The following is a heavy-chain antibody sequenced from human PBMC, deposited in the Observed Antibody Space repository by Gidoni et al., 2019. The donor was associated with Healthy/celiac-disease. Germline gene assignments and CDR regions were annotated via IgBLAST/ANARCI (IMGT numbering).Heavy chain of an antibody. J-gene: IGHJ4*02. CDR2: IYYSGST. CDR1: GCPISSSSYY. Sequence: QLQLQESGPGLVKPSETLSLTCTVPGCPISSSSYYWGWIRQPPGKGLEWIGSIYYSGSTYYNPSLKSRVTISVDTSKNQFSLKLSSVTAADTAVYYCARPKYYYDSSGAFDYWGQGTLVTVSS. D-gene: IGHD3-22*01. CDR3: ARPKYYYDSSGAFDY. V-gene: IGHV4-39*01.